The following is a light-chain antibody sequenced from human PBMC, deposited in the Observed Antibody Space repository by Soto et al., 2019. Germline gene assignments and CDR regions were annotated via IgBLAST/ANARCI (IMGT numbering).Light chain of an antibody. CDR2: DAS. J-gene: IGKJ5*01. CDR1: QSVSSY. Sequence: EIVLTQSPATLSLSPGERATLSCSASQSVSSYLAWYQQKPGQAPRLLIYDASNRATGIPARFSGSGSGTDFSLTICSLEPEDFAVYYCQQRSNWPPLTFGQGTRLEIK. V-gene: IGKV3-11*01. CDR3: QQRSNWPPLT.